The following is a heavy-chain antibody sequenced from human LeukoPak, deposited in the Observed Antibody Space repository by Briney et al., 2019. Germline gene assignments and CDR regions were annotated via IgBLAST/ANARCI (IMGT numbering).Heavy chain of an antibody. Sequence: PGGSLRLSCAASGFTFSSYGMHWVRQAPGKGLEWVAVIWYDGSNKYYADSVKGRFTISRDNSKNTLYLQMNSLRAEDTAVYYCARDLEQQLVNDYWGQGTLVTVSS. V-gene: IGHV3-33*08. CDR3: ARDLEQQLVNDY. CDR1: GFTFSSYG. CDR2: IWYDGSNK. J-gene: IGHJ4*02. D-gene: IGHD6-13*01.